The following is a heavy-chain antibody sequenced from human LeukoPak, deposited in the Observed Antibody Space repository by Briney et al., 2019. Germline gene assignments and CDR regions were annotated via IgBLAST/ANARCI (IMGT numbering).Heavy chain of an antibody. D-gene: IGHD3-10*02. V-gene: IGHV4-34*01. CDR3: AADGMFDAFDI. Sequence: SETLSLTCAVYGGSFSGYYWSWIRQPPGKGLERIGEINHSGSTNYNPSLKSRVTISVDTSKNQFSLKLSSVTAADTAVYYCAADGMFDAFDIWGQGTMVTVSS. J-gene: IGHJ3*02. CDR2: INHSGST. CDR1: GGSFSGYY.